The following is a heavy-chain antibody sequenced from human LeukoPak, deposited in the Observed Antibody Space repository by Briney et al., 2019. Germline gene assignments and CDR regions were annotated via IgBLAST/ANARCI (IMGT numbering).Heavy chain of an antibody. CDR2: INSDGSST. V-gene: IGHV3-74*01. CDR3: ARGRYSSSWYGKGIYYYYGMDV. D-gene: IGHD6-13*01. CDR1: GFTFSSYW. Sequence: GGSLRLSCAASGFTFSSYWMHWVRQAPGKGLVWVSRINSDGSSTSYADSVKGRFTISRDNAKNTLYLQMNSLRAEDTAVYYCARGRYSSSWYGKGIYYYYGMDVWGQGTTVTVSS. J-gene: IGHJ6*02.